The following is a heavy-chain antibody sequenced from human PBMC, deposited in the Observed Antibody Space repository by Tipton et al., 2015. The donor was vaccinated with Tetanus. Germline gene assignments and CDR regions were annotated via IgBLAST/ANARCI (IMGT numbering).Heavy chain of an antibody. CDR2: IYYSGSA. CDR3: ARDRITGPTGRYYAMDV. J-gene: IGHJ6*01. D-gene: IGHD1-7*01. Sequence: TLSLTCTVSGGSISSDGAYWTWIRQPPGKALEWVAHIYYSGSATYNPSVASRATVSIDMSKNQFSLRLTSATAADTAVYYCARDRITGPTGRYYAMDVWGQGTTVTVSS. CDR1: GGSISSDGAY. V-gene: IGHV4-61*08.